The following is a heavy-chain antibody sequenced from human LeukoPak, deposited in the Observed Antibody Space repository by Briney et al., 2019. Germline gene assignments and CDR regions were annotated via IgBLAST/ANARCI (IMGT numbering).Heavy chain of an antibody. Sequence: PSGTLSLTCAVSGGSITSSNWWSWVRQPPGKGLEWIGQIHHSGSTNYNPSLKSRVTISMDKSNNQFSLKLRSVTAADTAVYYCARRGSVVTGPAFDIWGQGTMVTVSS. CDR1: GGSITSSNW. V-gene: IGHV4-4*02. CDR3: ARRGSVVTGPAFDI. D-gene: IGHD2-21*02. CDR2: IHHSGST. J-gene: IGHJ3*02.